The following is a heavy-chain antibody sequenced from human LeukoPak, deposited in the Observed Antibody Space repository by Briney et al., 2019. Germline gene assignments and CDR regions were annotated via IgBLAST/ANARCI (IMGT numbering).Heavy chain of an antibody. D-gene: IGHD6-19*01. CDR2: ISGSGGST. Sequence: GGSLRLSCAASGFTFSGYAMSWVRQAPGKGLEWVSAISGSGGSTYYADSVKGRFTISRDNSKNTLYLQMNSLRAEDTAVYYCAKHSSGWYVSGYFDYWGQGALVTVSS. V-gene: IGHV3-23*01. CDR3: AKHSSGWYVSGYFDY. J-gene: IGHJ4*02. CDR1: GFTFSGYA.